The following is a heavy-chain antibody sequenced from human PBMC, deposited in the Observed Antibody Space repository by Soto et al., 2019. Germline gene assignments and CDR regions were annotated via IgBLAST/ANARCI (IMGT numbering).Heavy chain of an antibody. J-gene: IGHJ4*02. D-gene: IGHD2-15*01. CDR2: ISSSSSTI. V-gene: IGHV3-48*02. CDR3: ARWSMGGVYYSSYYFDY. CDR1: GFTFSSYS. Sequence: EVQLVESGGGLVQPGGSLRLSCEASGFTFSSYSMNWVRQAPGKGLEWVSYISSSSSTIYYADSVKGRFTISRDNAKNSLYLQMNSLRDEDTAVYYCARWSMGGVYYSSYYFDYWGQGTLVTVSS.